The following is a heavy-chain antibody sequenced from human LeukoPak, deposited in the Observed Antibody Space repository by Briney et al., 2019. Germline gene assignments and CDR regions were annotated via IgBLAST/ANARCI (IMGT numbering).Heavy chain of an antibody. V-gene: IGHV4-38-2*01. CDR3: ACRYSGYQWYYSDD. D-gene: IGHD5-12*01. CDR1: GDSISSGNF. CDR2: IYHTGST. J-gene: IGHJ4*02. Sequence: IPSETLSLICSVCGDSISSGNFWGWIRQPPWKGLEWIGSIYHTGSTYYNLSLKSRVTISVDTSNNQFSLKLSSVTAADTAVYYCACRYSGYQWYYSDDWGQGSLVTVSS.